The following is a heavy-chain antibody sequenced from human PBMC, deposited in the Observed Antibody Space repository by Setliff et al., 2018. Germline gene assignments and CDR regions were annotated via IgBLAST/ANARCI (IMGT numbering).Heavy chain of an antibody. D-gene: IGHD5-18*01. J-gene: IGHJ4*02. CDR3: ARGRGYSYVGITYYFDY. V-gene: IGHV4-39*07. Sequence: SETLSLICTVSGGSISSSSYYWGWIRQPPGKGLEWIGSIYYSGSTYYNPSLKSRVTISVDTSKNQFSLKLSSVTAADTAVYYCARGRGYSYVGITYYFDYWGQGTLVTVSS. CDR1: GGSISSSSYY. CDR2: IYYSGST.